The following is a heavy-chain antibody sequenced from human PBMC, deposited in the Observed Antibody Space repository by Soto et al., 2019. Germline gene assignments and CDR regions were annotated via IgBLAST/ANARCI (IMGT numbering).Heavy chain of an antibody. CDR2: TYYRSKWYN. CDR3: ATVGCSGGNCLDGLDV. J-gene: IGHJ6*02. Sequence: SQTLSLTCAISGDSVSSTGAAWNWIRQSPSRGLEWLGRTYYRSKWYNDYAASVQSRITINPDTSRNQFSLQLNSVTPEDTAVYYCATVGCSGGNCLDGLDVWGQGTTVTVSS. CDR1: GDSVSSTGAA. V-gene: IGHV6-1*01. D-gene: IGHD2-15*01.